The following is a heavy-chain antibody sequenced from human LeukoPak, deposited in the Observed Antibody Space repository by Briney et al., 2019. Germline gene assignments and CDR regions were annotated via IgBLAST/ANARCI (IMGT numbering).Heavy chain of an antibody. CDR3: ARERLHGSGSYWE. Sequence: SETLSLTCTVSGGSISSYYWGWIRQPPGKGLEWIGSIYYSGSTYYNPSLKSRVTISVDTSKNQFSLKLSSVTAADTAVYYCARERLHGSGSYWEWGQGTLVTVSS. CDR2: IYYSGST. D-gene: IGHD3-10*01. CDR1: GGSISSYY. J-gene: IGHJ4*02. V-gene: IGHV4-39*02.